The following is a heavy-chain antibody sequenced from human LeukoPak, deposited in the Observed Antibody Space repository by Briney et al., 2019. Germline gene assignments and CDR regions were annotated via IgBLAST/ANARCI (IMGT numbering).Heavy chain of an antibody. V-gene: IGHV1-69*02. J-gene: IGHJ4*02. CDR3: AGGGSSGYPQDY. CDR1: GGTFSSYT. Sequence: SVKVSCKASGGTFSSYTISWVRPAPGQGLEWMGRIIPILGIAYYAQKFQGRVTITADKSTSAAYMELSSLRSEDTAVYYCAGGGSSGYPQDYWGQGTLVTVSS. CDR2: IIPILGIA. D-gene: IGHD3-22*01.